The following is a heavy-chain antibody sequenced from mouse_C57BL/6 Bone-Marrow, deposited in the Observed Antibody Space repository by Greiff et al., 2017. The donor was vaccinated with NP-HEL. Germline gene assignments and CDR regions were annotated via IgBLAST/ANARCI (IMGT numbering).Heavy chain of an antibody. D-gene: IGHD3-2*02. J-gene: IGHJ4*01. CDR1: GYTFTSYW. CDR3: AREGGAAQARSYAMDY. CDR2: FNPSNGGT. Sequence: QVQLQQPGTELVKPGASVKLSCKASGYTFTSYWMHWVKQRPGQGLEWIGNFNPSNGGTNYNEKFKSKATLTVDKSSSTAYMQLSSLTSEDSAVYYCAREGGAAQARSYAMDYWGQGTSVTVSS. V-gene: IGHV1-53*01.